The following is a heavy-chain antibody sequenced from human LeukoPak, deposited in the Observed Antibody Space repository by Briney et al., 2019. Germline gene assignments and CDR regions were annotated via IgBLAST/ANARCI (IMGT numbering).Heavy chain of an antibody. J-gene: IGHJ4*02. D-gene: IGHD2-15*01. CDR2: IYYSGST. CDR3: ASGVVVAATPYFDY. CDR1: GGSISRYY. V-gene: IGHV4-59*01. Sequence: SETLSLTCTVSGGSISRYYWSWIRQPPGKGLEWIGYIYYSGSTNYNPSLKSRVTISVDTSKNQFSLKLSSVTAADTAVYYCASGVVVAATPYFDYWGQGTLVTVSS.